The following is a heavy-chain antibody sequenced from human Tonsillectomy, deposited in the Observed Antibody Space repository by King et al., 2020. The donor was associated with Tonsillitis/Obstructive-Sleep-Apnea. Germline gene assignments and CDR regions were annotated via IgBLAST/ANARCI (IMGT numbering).Heavy chain of an antibody. V-gene: IGHV5-51*01. CDR1: GYTFTKYW. CDR2: MYAGDSDA. D-gene: IGHD1-20*01. CDR3: ARVGPSDLTGSAPGIQYYNIVV. Sequence: QLVQSGAEVKKPGESLKISCLGCGYTFTKYWIAWVRQMPGKGLESMGIMYAGDSDARYSPAFHGQITFSADRSVNTAYLQWSSLKASDTAIYYCARVGPSDLTGSAPGIQYYNIVVGGKGTTVTVPS. J-gene: IGHJ6*03.